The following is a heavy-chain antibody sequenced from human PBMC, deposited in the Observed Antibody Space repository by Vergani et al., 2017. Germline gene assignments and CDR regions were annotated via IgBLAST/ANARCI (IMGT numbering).Heavy chain of an antibody. J-gene: IGHJ6*02. CDR1: GFTFSNAW. CDR2: IKSKTDGGTT. CDR3: ATAVVVVAVSYGMDV. Sequence: EVQLVESGGGLVKPGGSLRLSCAASGFTFSNAWMSWVRQAPGKGLEWVGRIKSKTDGGTTDYAAPVKGRFTISRDDSKNTLYLQMNSLKTEDTAVYYCATAVVVVAVSYGMDVWGQGTTVTVSS. D-gene: IGHD2-15*01. V-gene: IGHV3-15*01.